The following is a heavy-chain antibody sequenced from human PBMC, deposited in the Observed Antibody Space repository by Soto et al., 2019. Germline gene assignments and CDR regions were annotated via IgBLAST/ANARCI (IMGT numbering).Heavy chain of an antibody. CDR3: VADPRDRSDLAY. Sequence: EVQLVESGGGLVQPGGSLRLSCAASGFTFSDHYMDWFRQAPGKGLEWVGLYSNRVKVYSTEYAASVRGRFTVSRDESNNLLYLQLSSLKSDDTAVYYCVADPRDRSDLAYWGQGTLVTVSS. D-gene: IGHD6-13*01. J-gene: IGHJ4*02. V-gene: IGHV3-72*01. CDR1: GFTFSDHY. CDR2: YSNRVKVYST.